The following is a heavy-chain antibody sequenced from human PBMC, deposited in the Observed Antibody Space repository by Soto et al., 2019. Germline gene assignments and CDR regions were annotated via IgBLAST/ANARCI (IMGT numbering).Heavy chain of an antibody. CDR3: ARGGTFAYDSTGYYRTFDY. D-gene: IGHD3-22*01. CDR1: GYTFSAYY. Sequence: ASVKVSCKTSGYTFSAYYMHWVRQAPGQGLEWMGWINPKSGGTLYAQKFQGRVTMTRDTSISTAYMELSRLRSDDTAVYYCARGGTFAYDSTGYYRTFDYWGPGTLVTVSS. J-gene: IGHJ4*02. CDR2: INPKSGGT. V-gene: IGHV1-2*02.